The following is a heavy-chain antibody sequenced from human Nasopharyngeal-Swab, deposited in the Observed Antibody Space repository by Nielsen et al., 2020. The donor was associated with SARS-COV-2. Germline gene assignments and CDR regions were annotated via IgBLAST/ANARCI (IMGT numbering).Heavy chain of an antibody. V-gene: IGHV1-24*01. CDR3: VTYTQRGSYLLGGYDYSYYMDV. CDR2: FDPEDGET. J-gene: IGHJ6*03. D-gene: IGHD2-8*02. CDR1: GSTLIDLS. Sequence: ASVKVSCKLSGSTLIDLSIHWVRQAPGKGLEWMGGFDPEDGETVYSQRVQGRLTLTEDTSTDTAFMDLSGLRYEDTAVYYCVTYTQRGSYLLGGYDYSYYMDVWGKGTTVTVSS.